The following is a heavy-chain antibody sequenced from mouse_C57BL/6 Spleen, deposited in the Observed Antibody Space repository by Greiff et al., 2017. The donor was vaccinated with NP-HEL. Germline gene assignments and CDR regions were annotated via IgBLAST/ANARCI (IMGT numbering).Heavy chain of an antibody. V-gene: IGHV1-80*01. CDR2: IYAGDGDT. CDR1: GYAFSGYW. D-gene: IGHD4-1*01. J-gene: IGHJ2*01. Sequence: QVQLQQSGAELVKPGASVKISCQASGYAFSGYWMNWVQQTPGKGLEWIGQIYAGDGDTNYNGKFKGKTTLTADKTSSTAYMQLSSLTSEGSAGYFCARAGFFDDWGQGTTLTVSS. CDR3: ARAGFFDD.